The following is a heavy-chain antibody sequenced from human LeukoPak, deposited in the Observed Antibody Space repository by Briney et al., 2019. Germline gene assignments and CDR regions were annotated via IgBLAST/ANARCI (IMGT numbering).Heavy chain of an antibody. CDR3: ATGQNIGQADY. CDR1: GYSFTSYW. Sequence: GESLKISCKGSGYSFTSYWISWVRPMPGKGLEWMGRIDPRDSYTNYSPSFQGHVTISADKSISTAYLQWSSLKASATAMYYCATGQNIGQADYWGQGTLVSVSS. CDR2: IDPRDSYT. V-gene: IGHV5-10-1*01. D-gene: IGHD2/OR15-2a*01. J-gene: IGHJ4*02.